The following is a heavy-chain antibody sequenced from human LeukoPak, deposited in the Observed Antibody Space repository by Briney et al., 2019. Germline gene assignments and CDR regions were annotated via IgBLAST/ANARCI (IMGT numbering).Heavy chain of an antibody. J-gene: IGHJ4*02. Sequence: GGSLRLSCAASGFTFSSYWMSWVRQAPGKGLEWVANIKQDGSEKYYVDSVKGRFTISRDNSKNTLYLQMNSLRAEDTAVYYCARSAAAYSSSWYVSFDYWGQGTLVTVSS. CDR3: ARSAAAYSSSWYVSFDY. CDR2: IKQDGSEK. V-gene: IGHV3-7*01. D-gene: IGHD6-13*01. CDR1: GFTFSSYW.